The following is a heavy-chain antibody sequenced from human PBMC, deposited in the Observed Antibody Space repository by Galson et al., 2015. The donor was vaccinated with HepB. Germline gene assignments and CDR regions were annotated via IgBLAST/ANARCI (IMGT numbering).Heavy chain of an antibody. J-gene: IGHJ6*02. V-gene: IGHV3-74*01. Sequence: SLRLSCAASGFAFSSYWMLWVRQAPGTGLVRVSRIISDGSSTNYADSVKGRFTISRDNAKNTLSLQMNSLRAEDTAVYFCVRQANSAMDVWGQGTTVTVSS. CDR1: GFAFSSYW. CDR2: IISDGSST. CDR3: VRQANSAMDV. D-gene: IGHD4/OR15-4a*01.